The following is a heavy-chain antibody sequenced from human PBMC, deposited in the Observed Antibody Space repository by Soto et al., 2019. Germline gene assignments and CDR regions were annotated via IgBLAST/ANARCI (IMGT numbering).Heavy chain of an antibody. CDR3: ARDSARSAYGMDV. CDR2: IIPILGIA. J-gene: IGHJ6*02. D-gene: IGHD3-10*01. V-gene: IGHV1-69*08. CDR1: GGTFSSYT. Sequence: QVQLVQSGAEVRKPGSSVKVSCKASGGTFSSYTISWVRQAPGQGLEWMGRIIPILGIANYAQKFQGRVTITADKSTSTAYMELSSLRSEDTAVYYCARDSARSAYGMDVWGQGTTVTVSS.